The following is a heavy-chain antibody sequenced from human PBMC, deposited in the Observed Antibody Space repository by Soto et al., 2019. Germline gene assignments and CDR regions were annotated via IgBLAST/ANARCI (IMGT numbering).Heavy chain of an antibody. D-gene: IGHD3-22*01. CDR2: IYYSGST. J-gene: IGHJ6*02. CDR3: ARQRLYYYDSSGYYCGGTDV. V-gene: IGHV4-39*01. Sequence: ETLSLTCPVSGGSISSSSYYWGWIRQPPGKGREWIGSIYYSGSTYYNPSLKSRVTISVGTSQNQFSLKLSSVTAAETAVYYCARQRLYYYDSSGYYCGGTDVWSQGTTVTGFS. CDR1: GGSISSSSYY.